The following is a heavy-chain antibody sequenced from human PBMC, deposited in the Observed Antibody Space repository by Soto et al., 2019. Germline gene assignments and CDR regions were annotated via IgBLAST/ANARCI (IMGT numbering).Heavy chain of an antibody. CDR2: IIPMFGTS. D-gene: IGHD3-10*01. J-gene: IGHJ6*02. Sequence: SVKVSCKASGGTFSNYAISWVRQAPGQGLEWVGGIIPMFGTSNYAQNFQGRVSITADESTSTAYMELSSLGSEDTAVYYCARGVRTGFYGMDVWGQGTTVTVSS. V-gene: IGHV1-69*13. CDR3: ARGVRTGFYGMDV. CDR1: GGTFSNYA.